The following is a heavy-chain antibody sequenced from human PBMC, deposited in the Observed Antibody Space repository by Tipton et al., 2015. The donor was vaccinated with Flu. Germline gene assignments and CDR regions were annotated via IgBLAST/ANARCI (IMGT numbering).Heavy chain of an antibody. CDR2: IHRGGSP. J-gene: IGHJ5*02. D-gene: IGHD3-16*01. Sequence: SEALGSNYYWGWIRQPPGKGLEWIGNIHRGGSPYHNPSLRSRVTISIDTSKNQFSLNMRSVTAADMAAYYCARIFGPFNWFDPWGQGNLVTVSS. CDR1: SEALGSNYY. CDR3: ARIFGPFNWFDP. V-gene: IGHV4-38-2*01.